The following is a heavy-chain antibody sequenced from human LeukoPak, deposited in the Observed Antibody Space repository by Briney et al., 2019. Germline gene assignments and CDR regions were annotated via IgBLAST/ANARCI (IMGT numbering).Heavy chain of an antibody. J-gene: IGHJ3*02. CDR1: GFTFSSYG. V-gene: IGHV3-23*01. Sequence: GGSLRLSCAASGFTFSSYGVHEVRQAPGKGLEGFSAISGSGGSTYYADSVKGRFTNSRDNSKNTLYLQMNSLRAEDTAVYYCAKESGRVGTGAFDIWGQGTMVTVSS. D-gene: IGHD6-13*01. CDR2: ISGSGGST. CDR3: AKESGRVGTGAFDI.